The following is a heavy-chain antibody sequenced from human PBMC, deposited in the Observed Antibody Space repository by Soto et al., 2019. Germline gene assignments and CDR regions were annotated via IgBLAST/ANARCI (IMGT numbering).Heavy chain of an antibody. V-gene: IGHV1-3*05. CDR2: INAGNGNT. D-gene: IGHD6-19*01. CDR1: GYTFTGYA. Sequence: QVQLVQSGAEEKKPGASVKGSCKASGYTFTGYAMHWVRQAPGQRLEWMGWINAGNGNTKYSQKFQGRVTITRDTSASTAYMELSRLRSEDTAVYYCARAVAVAADFDYWGQGTLVTVSS. CDR3: ARAVAVAADFDY. J-gene: IGHJ4*02.